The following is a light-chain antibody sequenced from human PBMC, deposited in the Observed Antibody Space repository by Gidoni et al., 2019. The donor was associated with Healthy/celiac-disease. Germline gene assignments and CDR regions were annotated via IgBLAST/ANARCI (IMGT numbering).Light chain of an antibody. Sequence: AIRMTQSPSSFSASTGDRVTITCRASQGISSYLAWYQQKPGKAPKLLIYAASTLQSGDPSRFSGSGSGTDFTLTISCLQSEDFATYYCQQYYSYPRKTFGQGTKVEIK. CDR1: QGISSY. CDR3: QQYYSYPRKT. J-gene: IGKJ1*01. CDR2: AAS. V-gene: IGKV1-8*01.